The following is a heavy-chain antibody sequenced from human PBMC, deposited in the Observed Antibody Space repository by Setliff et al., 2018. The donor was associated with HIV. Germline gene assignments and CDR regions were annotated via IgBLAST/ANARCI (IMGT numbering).Heavy chain of an antibody. CDR3: ASAGAWQRNALDI. Sequence: PSVKVSCTPSGYSFTNHYMHWVRQAPGQGLEWMGVINPTGGSTRNTQKFQGRVAMTRDTSTSTVYMELSSLRSEDTAVYYCASAGAWQRNALDIWGQGTMVTVSS. D-gene: IGHD5-12*01. CDR2: INPTGGST. CDR1: GYSFTNHY. J-gene: IGHJ3*02. V-gene: IGHV1-46*01.